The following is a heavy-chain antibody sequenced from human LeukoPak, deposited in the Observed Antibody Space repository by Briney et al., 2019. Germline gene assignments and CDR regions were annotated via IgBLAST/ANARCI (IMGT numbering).Heavy chain of an antibody. Sequence: GGSLRLSRAASGFTFHTYVMSWVRQKPGQGLEWVSTISESGGTAYYADSVKGRFTISRDNSEQTLYLQMNSLRAEDTAVYYCAPPGGDYWGQGTLVTVSS. CDR2: ISESGGTA. CDR1: GFTFHTYV. J-gene: IGHJ4*02. V-gene: IGHV3-23*01. D-gene: IGHD3-16*01. CDR3: APPGGDY.